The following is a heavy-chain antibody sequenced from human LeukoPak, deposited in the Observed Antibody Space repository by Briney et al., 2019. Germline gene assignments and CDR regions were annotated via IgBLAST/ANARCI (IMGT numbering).Heavy chain of an antibody. D-gene: IGHD2-21*02. V-gene: IGHV3-7*05. J-gene: IGHJ4*02. CDR3: AKDLHDCGPF. Sequence: GGSLRLSCAASGFTFSSYWMTWVRQAPGKGLEWVANIERDGSEKNYVDSVKGRFTISRDNAKNSLYLQMNSLRAGDTAVYCCAKDLHDCGPFWGQGTLVTVSS. CDR2: IERDGSEK. CDR1: GFTFSSYW.